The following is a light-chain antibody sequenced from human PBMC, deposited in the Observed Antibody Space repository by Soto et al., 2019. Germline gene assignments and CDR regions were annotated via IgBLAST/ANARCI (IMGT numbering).Light chain of an antibody. J-gene: IGKJ2*01. CDR1: QSVSGNY. CDR3: QQYGSSPPYT. V-gene: IGKV3-20*01. Sequence: EIVLTQSPGTLSLSPGERATLSCRASQSVSGNYLAWYQQKPGQSPRLLIYGSSDRATGIPDRFSGSGSGTYFTLNITRVEPEDFAGYYCQQYGSSPPYTFGQGTKLEIK. CDR2: GSS.